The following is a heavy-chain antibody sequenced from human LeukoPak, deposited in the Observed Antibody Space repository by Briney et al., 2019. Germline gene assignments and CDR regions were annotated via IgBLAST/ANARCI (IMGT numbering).Heavy chain of an antibody. D-gene: IGHD2-8*01. CDR1: SGSIGSSSNY. CDR3: ARASFNVVFGNWFDP. V-gene: IGHV4-39*01. J-gene: IGHJ5*02. CDR2: VYYSGST. Sequence: KPSETLSLTCTVSSGSIGSSSNYWGWIRQAPGKGLEWIGNVYYSGSTFYNPALKSRVTISVDTSKNQSSLKLRSVTAADTAIYYCARASFNVVFGNWFDPWGQGTLVTVSS.